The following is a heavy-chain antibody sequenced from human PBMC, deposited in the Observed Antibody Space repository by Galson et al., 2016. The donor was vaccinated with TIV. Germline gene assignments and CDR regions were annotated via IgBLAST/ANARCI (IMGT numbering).Heavy chain of an antibody. CDR3: AKTQVDIVVAPAATPGYYFDY. CDR2: SSGSGDTI. Sequence: LRLSCAASGFTFNTNTMSWIRQAPGEGLEWVSTSSGSGDTIYYADSVKGRFTISRDNSKGTLYLQMSSLRVDDTAIYYCAKTQVDIVVAPAATPGYYFDYWGQGTLVTVSS. J-gene: IGHJ4*02. CDR1: GFTFNTNT. D-gene: IGHD2-2*02. V-gene: IGHV3-23*01.